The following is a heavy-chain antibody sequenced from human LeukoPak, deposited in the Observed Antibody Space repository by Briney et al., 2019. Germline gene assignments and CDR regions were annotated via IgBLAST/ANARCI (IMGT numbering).Heavy chain of an antibody. CDR1: GFAFSSYN. D-gene: IGHD3-22*01. CDR2: IGSSGSPT. CDR3: ARRPYSDTSGRLSDV. Sequence: GGSLRLSCAASGFAFSSYNMNWVRQAPGKGLEWTSYIGSSGSPTHYADSVGGRFTISGDNAKNSLYLQMNSLRDEDTAVYFCARRPYSDTSGRLSDVWGQGTTVTVSS. V-gene: IGHV3-48*02. J-gene: IGHJ6*02.